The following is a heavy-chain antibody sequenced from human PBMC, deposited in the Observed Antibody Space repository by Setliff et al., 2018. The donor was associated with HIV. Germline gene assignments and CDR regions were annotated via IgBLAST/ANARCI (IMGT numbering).Heavy chain of an antibody. CDR1: GYTFTNYA. J-gene: IGHJ5*02. CDR3: ARERDSSGYQFDP. D-gene: IGHD3-22*01. V-gene: IGHV1-3*03. Sequence: ASVKVSCKTSGYTFTNYAIQWVRQAPGQGLQWMGWINAGNSNTKYSQEFQGRVTITRDTSASTAYMELSSLRFEDMAMYYCARERDSSGYQFDPWGQGTLVTVSS. CDR2: INAGNSNT.